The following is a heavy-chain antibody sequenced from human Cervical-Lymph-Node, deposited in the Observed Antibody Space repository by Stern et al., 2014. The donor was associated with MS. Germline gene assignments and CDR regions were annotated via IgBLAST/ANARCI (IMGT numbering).Heavy chain of an antibody. CDR3: ARDVVVVPASTYGMDV. J-gene: IGHJ6*02. Sequence: QVQLVQSGAEMKRPGSSVKLSCKASGDTLSSYPISWVRQAPGHGLEWMGRIIPIMGSTSYIKKLQGRLTITADTATNTAYMELSSLRPEDTAIYYCARDVVVVPASTYGMDVWGQGTTVTVSS. CDR2: IIPIMGST. D-gene: IGHD2-2*01. V-gene: IGHV1-69*08. CDR1: GDTLSSYP.